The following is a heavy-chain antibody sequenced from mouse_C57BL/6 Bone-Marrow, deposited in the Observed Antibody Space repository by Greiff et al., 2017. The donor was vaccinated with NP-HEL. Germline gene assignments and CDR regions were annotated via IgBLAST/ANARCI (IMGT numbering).Heavy chain of an antibody. CDR2: IDPENGDT. CDR1: GFNIKDDY. CDR3: TAYYYGSSPYDFDY. J-gene: IGHJ2*01. V-gene: IGHV14-4*01. Sequence: VQLQQSGTELVRPGASVKLSCTASGFNIKDDYMHWVKQRPEQGLEWIGWIDPENGDTEYASTFQGKATITADTSSNTAYLQLSSLTSEDTSVYYCTAYYYGSSPYDFDYWGQGTTLTVSS. D-gene: IGHD1-1*01.